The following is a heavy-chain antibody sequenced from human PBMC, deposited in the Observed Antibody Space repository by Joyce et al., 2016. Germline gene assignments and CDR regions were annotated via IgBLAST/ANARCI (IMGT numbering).Heavy chain of an antibody. D-gene: IGHD4-23*01. CDR1: GFTFSSYR. Sequence: EVQLVESGGGLVQPGGSLRLSCAASGFTFSSYRMDWVRKAPGKGLVGVSRINRDGSSTTYADSVKGRFTISRDNAKNTLYLQMNSLRAEDTAVYYCARLRRWSGPSDCWGQGTLVTVSS. V-gene: IGHV3-74*03. CDR3: ARLRRWSGPSDC. CDR2: INRDGSST. J-gene: IGHJ4*02.